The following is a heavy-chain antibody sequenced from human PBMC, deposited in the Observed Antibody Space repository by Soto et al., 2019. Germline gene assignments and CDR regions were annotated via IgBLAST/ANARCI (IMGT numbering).Heavy chain of an antibody. D-gene: IGHD1-26*01. CDR1: GFTFSDIA. J-gene: IGHJ5*02. V-gene: IGHV3-73*02. Sequence: EVQLVEAGGGLVQPGGSLKLSCAASGFTFSDIAMHWVRQASGKGLEWVGRIDRKTYNYATTYGASVKGRFTISRHESKNTVYLQMTSLTTEDTAMYYYVTASGRPSNPAALGQGTLVPVSS. CDR3: VTASGRPSNPAA. CDR2: IDRKTYNYAT.